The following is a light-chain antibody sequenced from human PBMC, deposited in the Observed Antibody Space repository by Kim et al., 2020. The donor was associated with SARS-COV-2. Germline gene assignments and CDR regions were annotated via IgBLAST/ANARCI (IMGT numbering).Light chain of an antibody. J-gene: IGKJ4*02. V-gene: IGKV1-33*01. CDR2: DAS. CDR3: QRYDNLPLR. Sequence: DIQMTQSPSSLSASVGDRVTITCQASQDIDNYLNWYQHKPGKAPKLLIYDASNLQTGVPSRFTGSGSGTDFTFTINNLQPEDIATYYCQRYDNLPLRFGGGTKVEIK. CDR1: QDIDNY.